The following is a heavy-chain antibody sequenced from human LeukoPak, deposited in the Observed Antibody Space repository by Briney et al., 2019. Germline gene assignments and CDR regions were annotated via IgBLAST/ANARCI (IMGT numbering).Heavy chain of an antibody. CDR1: GFTFSRDW. J-gene: IGHJ4*02. D-gene: IGHD3-22*01. CDR2: ISDDGSIT. CDR3: ARRYYETNVYDRHFDH. Sequence: PGGSLRLSCAASGFTFSRDWMHWGPEGPGKGPVWVSRISDDGSITTYADSVKGQFTISRDNAKSTMFLQMNSLRAEDTAVYFCARRYYETNVYDRHFDHWGEGILVTVSS. V-gene: IGHV3-74*03.